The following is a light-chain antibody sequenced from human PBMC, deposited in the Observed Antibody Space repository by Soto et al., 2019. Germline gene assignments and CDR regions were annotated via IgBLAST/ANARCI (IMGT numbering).Light chain of an antibody. J-gene: IGLJ2*01. Sequence: QSALTQPPSASGSPGQSVTISCTGTSSDVGGYNYVSWYQQHPGKAPKLMIYEVSKRPSGVPDRFSGSKSGNTASLTVSGHQAEDEADYYCSSYAGSNNLVFGRGTKVTVL. CDR3: SSYAGSNNLV. V-gene: IGLV2-8*01. CDR2: EVS. CDR1: SSDVGGYNY.